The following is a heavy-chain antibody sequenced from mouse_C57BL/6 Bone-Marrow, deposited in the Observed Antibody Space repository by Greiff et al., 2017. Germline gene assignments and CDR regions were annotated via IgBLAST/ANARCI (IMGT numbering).Heavy chain of an antibody. Sequence: EVQLQQSGAELVRPGASVKLSCTASGFNIKDDYMHWVKQRPEQGLEWIGWIDPENGDTEYASKFQGKATITAETSANTAYLQLSSLTSEDTAVYYCTRVTTNYWGQGTTLTVSS. CDR1: GFNIKDDY. CDR2: IDPENGDT. J-gene: IGHJ2*01. D-gene: IGHD2-2*01. V-gene: IGHV14-4*01. CDR3: TRVTTNY.